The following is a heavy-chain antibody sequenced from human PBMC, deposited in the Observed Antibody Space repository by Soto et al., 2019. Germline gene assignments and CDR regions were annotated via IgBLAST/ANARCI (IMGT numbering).Heavy chain of an antibody. CDR1: GYSFRSSD. D-gene: IGHD4-17*01. CDR3: ASGQVPSYGIDA. Sequence: ASVKVSCKGSGYSFRSSDITWVRQARGQGLEWMGWVHPETGSTGYAQRFQGRVSMTSDASRNTTYMELSDLRVEDTAVYYCASGQVPSYGIDAWGQGTLVTVSS. J-gene: IGHJ5*01. CDR2: VHPETGST. V-gene: IGHV1-8*02.